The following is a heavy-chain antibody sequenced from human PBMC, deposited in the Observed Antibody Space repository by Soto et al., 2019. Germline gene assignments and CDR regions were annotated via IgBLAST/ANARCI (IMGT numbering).Heavy chain of an antibody. CDR3: PRGRGDYDY. Sequence: DVQLVESGGGLVKPGGSLRLSCAASGLTLSRLNWVRQPPGKGLEWVSSISATGRDIHYADSVQGRFTISRDNDKSIMYVQMNSLRAEDTGVYYCPRGRGDYDYWGQGTRVTVSS. J-gene: IGHJ4*02. CDR2: ISATGRDI. V-gene: IGHV3-21*02. D-gene: IGHD3-10*01. CDR1: GLTLSR.